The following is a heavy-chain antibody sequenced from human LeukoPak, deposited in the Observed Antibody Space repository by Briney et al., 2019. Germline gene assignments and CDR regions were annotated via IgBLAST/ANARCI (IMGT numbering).Heavy chain of an antibody. J-gene: IGHJ4*02. CDR3: ARGGGYYYDSSGCVY. D-gene: IGHD3-22*01. CDR1: GFIFSSYW. CDR2: FNSDGSST. Sequence: QPGGSLRLSCAASGFIFSSYWMHWVRQAPGKGLVWVSRFNSDGSSTSYADSVKGRFTISRDNAKNTLYLQMNSLRAEDTAVYYCARGGGYYYDSSGCVYWGQGTLVTVPS. V-gene: IGHV3-74*01.